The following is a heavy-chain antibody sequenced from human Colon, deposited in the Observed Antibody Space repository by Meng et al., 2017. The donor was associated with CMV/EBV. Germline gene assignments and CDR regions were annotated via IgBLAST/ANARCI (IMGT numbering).Heavy chain of an antibody. CDR3: ARRLDDSSPDY. CDR1: GYIFTSYW. CDR2: IYPADSDT. V-gene: IGHV5-51*01. Sequence: GESLKISCKTSGYIFTSYWVGWVRQMPGKGLEWMGIIYPADSDTRYSPSFQGQVTFSADKSISTAYLQWSSLKASDTAMYYCARRLDDSSPDYWGQGTLVTVSS. J-gene: IGHJ4*02. D-gene: IGHD6-6*01.